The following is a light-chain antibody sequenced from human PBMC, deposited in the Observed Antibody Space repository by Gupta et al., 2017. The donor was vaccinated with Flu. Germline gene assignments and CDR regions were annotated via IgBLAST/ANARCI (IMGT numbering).Light chain of an antibody. CDR3: QQSDSTPSS. J-gene: IGKJ4*01. Sequence: PACRYSSVGDRVTITCRTRQSIRSYLSWYQQKPRKAPELLIYAASSVQSGVPSRFSGSGAGTDFTLTISSLQPEDFAIYFCQQSDSTPSSFGGGTKVEIK. CDR2: AAS. CDR1: QSIRSY. V-gene: IGKV1-39*01.